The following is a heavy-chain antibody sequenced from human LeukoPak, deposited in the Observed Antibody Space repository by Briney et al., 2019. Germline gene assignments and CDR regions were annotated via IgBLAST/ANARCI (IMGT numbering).Heavy chain of an antibody. Sequence: GGSLRLSCAASGFTFSNSWLHWVRQAPGKGLVWVSRINERGSSTSYADSVKSRFTISRDNAKNTLYLQMNNLRADDTAVYYCAGGRLVATSKAVAIDYWGQGTLVTVSS. V-gene: IGHV3-74*01. CDR2: INERGSST. J-gene: IGHJ4*02. CDR1: GFTFSNSW. D-gene: IGHD5-12*01. CDR3: AGGRLVATSKAVAIDY.